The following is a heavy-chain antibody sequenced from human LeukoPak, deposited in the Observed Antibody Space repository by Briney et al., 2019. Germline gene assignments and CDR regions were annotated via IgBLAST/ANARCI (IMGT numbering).Heavy chain of an antibody. CDR2: IWYDGSDK. CDR3: ARDSAAGGQLWLTY. V-gene: IGHV3-33*01. J-gene: IGHJ4*02. CDR1: EFTFSSYA. Sequence: GGSLRLSCAAAEFTFSSYAMHWVRQAPGKGLEWVAVIWYDGSDKYYADSVKGRFTISRDNSRNTLHLQMNSLRAEDTAVYYCARDSAAGGQLWLTYWGQGTLVTVSS. D-gene: IGHD5-18*01.